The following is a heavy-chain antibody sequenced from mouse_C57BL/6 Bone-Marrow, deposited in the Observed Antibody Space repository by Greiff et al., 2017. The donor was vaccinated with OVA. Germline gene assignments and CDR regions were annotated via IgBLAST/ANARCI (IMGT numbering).Heavy chain of an antibody. CDR1: GYAFTNYL. D-gene: IGHD1-1*01. Sequence: QVQLQQSGAELVRPGTSVKVSCKASGYAFTNYLIEWVKQRPGQGLEWIGVINPGSGGTNYNEKFKGKATLTADKSSSTAYMQRSILTSEDSAVYFCASSGGTTDWYFDVWGTGTTVTVSS. CDR2: INPGSGGT. V-gene: IGHV1-54*01. J-gene: IGHJ1*03. CDR3: ASSGGTTDWYFDV.